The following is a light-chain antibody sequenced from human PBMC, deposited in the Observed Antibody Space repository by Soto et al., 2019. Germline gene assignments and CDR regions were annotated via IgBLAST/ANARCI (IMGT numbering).Light chain of an antibody. CDR3: QQYVSSPRIT. V-gene: IGKV3-20*01. CDR2: GAS. CDR1: QSVSSSY. Sequence: EIVLTQSPGTLSLSPGERATLSCRASQSVSSSYLAWYQHKPGQAPRLLIYGASSRATGIPDRFSGSGSGTDFTLTISRLEPEDFAVYYCQQYVSSPRITFGQGTRLEIK. J-gene: IGKJ5*01.